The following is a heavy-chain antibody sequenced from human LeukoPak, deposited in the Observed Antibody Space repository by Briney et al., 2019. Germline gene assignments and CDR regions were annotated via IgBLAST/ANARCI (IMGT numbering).Heavy chain of an antibody. CDR2: ITDGGSSA. V-gene: IGHV3-23*01. J-gene: IGHJ4*02. Sequence: GGSLRLSCAASGFTFSNYAMSWVRQAPGRGLEWVSTITDGGSSAYYADSVKGRFTVSRDNSKNTLYLQMNSLRPEDTAMYYCAKDYRQWIRIWSFDYWGQGTLVTVSS. CDR3: AKDYRQWIRIWSFDY. D-gene: IGHD5-12*01. CDR1: GFTFSNYA.